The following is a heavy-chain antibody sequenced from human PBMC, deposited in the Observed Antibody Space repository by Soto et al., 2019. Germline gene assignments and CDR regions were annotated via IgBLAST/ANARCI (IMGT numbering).Heavy chain of an antibody. CDR1: GFTFSSYA. CDR2: ISYDGSNK. J-gene: IGHJ4*02. V-gene: IGHV3-30-3*01. D-gene: IGHD3-9*01. Sequence: QVQLVESGGGVVQPGRSLRLSCAASGFTFSSYAMHWVRQAPGKGLEWVAVISYDGSNKYYADSVKGRFTISRDNSKNTLYLQMHSLRAEDTAVYYCAKDEILTGYYGYFDYRGQGTLVTVSS. CDR3: AKDEILTGYYGYFDY.